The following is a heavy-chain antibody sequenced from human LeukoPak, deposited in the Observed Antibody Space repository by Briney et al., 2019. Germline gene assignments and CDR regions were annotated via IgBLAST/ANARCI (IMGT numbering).Heavy chain of an antibody. CDR2: ISSSSSYI. V-gene: IGHV3-21*01. CDR1: GFTFSSYS. J-gene: IGHJ4*02. Sequence: PGGSLRLSCAASGFTFSSYSMNWVRQAPGKGLEWVSSISSSSSYIYYADSVKGRFTISRDNAKNSLYLRMNSLRAEDTAVYYCAGDRLLSDYWGQGTLVTVSS. CDR3: AGDRLLSDY.